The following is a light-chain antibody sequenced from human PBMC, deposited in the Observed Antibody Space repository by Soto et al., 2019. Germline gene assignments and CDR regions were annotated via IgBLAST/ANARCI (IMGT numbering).Light chain of an antibody. CDR3: QQYHNWPLT. V-gene: IGKV3-15*01. CDR1: QSVSSN. Sequence: EIVITQSPVTLSVSPGERATLSCRASQSVSSNLAWYQQKPGQAPRLLISGASTRATGIPARFSGSGSGTEFTLTISSLQSEDFAVYYCQQYHNWPLTFGGGTKVEIK. J-gene: IGKJ4*01. CDR2: GAS.